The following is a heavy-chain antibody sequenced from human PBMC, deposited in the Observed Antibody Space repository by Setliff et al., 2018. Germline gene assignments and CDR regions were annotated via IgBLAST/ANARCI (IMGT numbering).Heavy chain of an antibody. Sequence: ASVKVSCKASGYTFSHSGITWVRQAPGQGLEWMGWISVYTGNTNYAPKLQGRVTMTTDASTSTAYMELRGLTSDDTAVYYCSRLVRYCTATSCQRLSGGEFWGQGTLVTVSS. CDR1: GYTFSHSG. D-gene: IGHD2-2*01. CDR3: SRLVRYCTATSCQRLSGGEF. V-gene: IGHV1-18*01. J-gene: IGHJ4*02. CDR2: ISVYTGNT.